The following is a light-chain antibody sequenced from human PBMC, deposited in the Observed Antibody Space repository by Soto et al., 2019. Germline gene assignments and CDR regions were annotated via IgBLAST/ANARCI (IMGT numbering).Light chain of an antibody. Sequence: QSALTQPASVSGSPGQSITISCTGTSSDVGGYRYVSWYQQYPGEVPKLVIYEVNNRPSGVSNRFSGSKSGNTASLTISGLQAEDEADYYCISYTTSSTYWVFGGGTKVTVL. CDR2: EVN. CDR1: SSDVGGYRY. CDR3: ISYTTSSTYWV. J-gene: IGLJ3*02. V-gene: IGLV2-14*01.